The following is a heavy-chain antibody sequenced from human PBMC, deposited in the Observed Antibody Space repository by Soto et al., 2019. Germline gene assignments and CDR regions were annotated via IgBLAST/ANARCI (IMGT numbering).Heavy chain of an antibody. Sequence: QVQLVQSGAEVQKPGSSVKVSCKASGATFSGYAINWVRQAPGQGREWLGRIVPIFETLNYAERFQGRVAITADESTTTVYMELTNLTHEDTAVYYCVVMGNVEVSNPRSFDSWGQGPQVTVSS. D-gene: IGHD2-2*03. V-gene: IGHV1-69*18. CDR3: VVMGNVEVSNPRSFDS. CDR2: IVPIFETL. CDR1: GATFSGYA. J-gene: IGHJ4*02.